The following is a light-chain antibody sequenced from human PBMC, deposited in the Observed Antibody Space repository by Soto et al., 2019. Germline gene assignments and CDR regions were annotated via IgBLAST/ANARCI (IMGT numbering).Light chain of an antibody. V-gene: IGKV1-5*03. CDR3: HLYNTYSPT. CDR2: KAS. Sequence: DIQLTQSPSALSASVGDRVIITCRASQTRGTWLAWYQERPGKATKLLIYKASTLERGVPSRFSGSGSGTEFTLSISNLQPEDFATYYCHLYNTYSPTLGQGTKLDI. CDR1: QTRGTW. J-gene: IGKJ2*01.